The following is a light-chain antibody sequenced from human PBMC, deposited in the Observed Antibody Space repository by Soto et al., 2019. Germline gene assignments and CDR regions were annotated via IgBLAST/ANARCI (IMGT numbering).Light chain of an antibody. J-gene: IGLJ2*01. CDR2: DVN. Sequence: SVLTPPASVSGSPGQSIPISCTGTRSDIGAYKFVSWYQQHPGKAPKLMLYDVNIRPSGVSNRFSGSKSGNTASLTISGLQAEDEADYYCTSWTTSTTMIFGGGTKLTVL. CDR1: RSDIGAYKF. V-gene: IGLV2-14*03. CDR3: TSWTTSTTMI.